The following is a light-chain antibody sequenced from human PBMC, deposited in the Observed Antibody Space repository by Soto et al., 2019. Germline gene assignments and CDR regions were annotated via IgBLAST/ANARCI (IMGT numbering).Light chain of an antibody. V-gene: IGKV2-28*01. CDR3: MQAIHAPRT. Sequence: DIVLTQSPLSRPVTPGEPASIACMSSQSLLHSNGNIYLDWYLQKPGQAPQLLIYLGSIRASGVPDRFSGSGSGTDLTLKITRVEAEDVGVYYCMQAIHAPRTFGLGTKVEIK. CDR2: LGS. CDR1: QSLLHSNGNIY. J-gene: IGKJ1*01.